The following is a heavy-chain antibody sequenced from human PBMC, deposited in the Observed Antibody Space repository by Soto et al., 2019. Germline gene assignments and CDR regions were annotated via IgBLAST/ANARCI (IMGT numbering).Heavy chain of an antibody. D-gene: IGHD3-3*01. Sequence: QVQLQQWGAGLLKPSETLSLTCAVYGGSFSGYYWSWIRQPPGKGLEWIGEINHSGSTNYNPSLKSRVTISVDTSKNQFSLKLSSVTAADTAVYYCARPRGRDFWGGNWFDPWGQGTLVTVSS. CDR3: ARPRGRDFWGGNWFDP. CDR1: GGSFSGYY. CDR2: INHSGST. V-gene: IGHV4-34*01. J-gene: IGHJ5*02.